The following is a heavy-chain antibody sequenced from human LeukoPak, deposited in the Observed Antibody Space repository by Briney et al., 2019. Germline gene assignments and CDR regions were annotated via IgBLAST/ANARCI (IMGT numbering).Heavy chain of an antibody. CDR3: TRLWSPMVEIDY. CDR1: GGSISSSNW. D-gene: IGHD2-15*01. V-gene: IGHV4-4*02. CDR2: IYHSGST. Sequence: PSETLSLTCAVSGGSISSSNWWSWVRQPPGKGPEWIGEIYHSGSTNYNPSLKSRVTISVDKSKNQFSLKLSSVTAADTAVYYCTRLWSPMVEIDYWGQGTLVTVSS. J-gene: IGHJ4*02.